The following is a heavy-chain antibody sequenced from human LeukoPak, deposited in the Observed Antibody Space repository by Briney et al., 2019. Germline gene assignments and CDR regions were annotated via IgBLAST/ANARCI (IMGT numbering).Heavy chain of an antibody. Sequence: PGESLKISCKGSGYSFTSYWIGWVRQMPGKGLEWMGIIYPGDSDPRYSPSFQGQVTISADKSISTAYLQWSSLKASDTAMYYCARQHSFSTTPVGYWGQGTLVTVSS. D-gene: IGHD3-3*02. V-gene: IGHV5-51*01. J-gene: IGHJ4*02. CDR3: ARQHSFSTTPVGY. CDR2: IYPGDSDP. CDR1: GYSFTSYW.